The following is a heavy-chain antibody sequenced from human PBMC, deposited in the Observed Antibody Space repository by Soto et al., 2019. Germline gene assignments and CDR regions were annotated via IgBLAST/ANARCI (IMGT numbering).Heavy chain of an antibody. Sequence: PGGSLRLSCAASGFTFSSYAMSWVRQAPGKGLEWVSAISGSDGSTYYADSVKGRFTISRDNSKNTLYLQMNSLRAEDTAVYYCAKDQDVLRYFDWLLSFDYWGQGTLVTVSS. CDR3: AKDQDVLRYFDWLLSFDY. CDR1: GFTFSSYA. V-gene: IGHV3-23*01. CDR2: ISGSDGST. J-gene: IGHJ4*02. D-gene: IGHD3-9*01.